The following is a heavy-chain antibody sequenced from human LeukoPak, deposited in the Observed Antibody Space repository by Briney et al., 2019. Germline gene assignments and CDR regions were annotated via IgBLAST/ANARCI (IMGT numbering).Heavy chain of an antibody. CDR2: IYLGDSDT. D-gene: IGHD4-17*01. J-gene: IGHJ4*02. Sequence: GESLKISCKGSGYTLTYYWIGWVRQLPGKGLGWMGIIYLGDSDTRYSPSFQGQVTISADESISTAYLQWSSLKASDTAIYFCAKLASGAWQEASFEHWGQGTVVTVSS. V-gene: IGHV5-51*01. CDR1: GYTLTYYW. CDR3: AKLASGAWQEASFEH.